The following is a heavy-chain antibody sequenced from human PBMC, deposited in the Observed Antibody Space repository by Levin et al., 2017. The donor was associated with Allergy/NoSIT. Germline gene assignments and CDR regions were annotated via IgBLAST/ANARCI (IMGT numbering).Heavy chain of an antibody. CDR3: ARGWSIAAAGTHDY. CDR2: INHSGST. CDR1: GGSFSGYY. D-gene: IGHD6-13*01. Sequence: PSETLSLTCAVYGGSFSGYYWSWIRQPPGKGLEWIGEINHSGSTNYNPSLKSRVTISVDTSKNQFSLKLSSVTAADTAVYYCARGWSIAAAGTHDYWGQGTLVTVSS. J-gene: IGHJ4*02. V-gene: IGHV4-34*01.